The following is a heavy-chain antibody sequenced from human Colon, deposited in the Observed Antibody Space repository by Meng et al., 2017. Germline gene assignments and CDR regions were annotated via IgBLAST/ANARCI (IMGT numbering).Heavy chain of an antibody. Sequence: SETLSLTCTVLGYSITSGYYWGWIRQPPGKGLEWIGSIYNTGSTYNNPSLKSRVTISVDTSKNQFSLKLSSVTAADTAVYYCARGLSGSYHAAFGSWGQGTLVTVSS. CDR1: GYSITSGYY. D-gene: IGHD3-10*01. CDR2: IYNTGST. V-gene: IGHV4-38-2*02. CDR3: ARGLSGSYHAAFGS. J-gene: IGHJ4*02.